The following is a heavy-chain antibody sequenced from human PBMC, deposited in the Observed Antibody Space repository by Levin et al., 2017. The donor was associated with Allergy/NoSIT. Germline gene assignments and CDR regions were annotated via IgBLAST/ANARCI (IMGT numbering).Heavy chain of an antibody. Sequence: SETLSLTCTVSGGSISSSSYYWGWIRQPPGKGLEWIGSIYYSGSTYYNPSLKSRVTISVDTSKNQFSLKLSSVTAADTAVYYCARDPYGIAAAGTDYWGQGTLVTVSS. CDR1: GGSISSSSYY. J-gene: IGHJ4*02. CDR2: IYYSGST. D-gene: IGHD6-13*01. V-gene: IGHV4-39*07. CDR3: ARDPYGIAAAGTDY.